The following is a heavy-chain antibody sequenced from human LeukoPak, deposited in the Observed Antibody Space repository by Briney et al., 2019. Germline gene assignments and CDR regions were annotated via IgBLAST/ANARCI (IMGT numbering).Heavy chain of an antibody. D-gene: IGHD2-2*01. V-gene: IGHV1-69*05. Sequence: GASVKVSCKASGGTFSSYAISWVRQAPGQGLEWMGGIIPIFGTANYAQKFQGRVTITTDESTSTAYMELSSLRSEDTAVYYCASVGVPAAIYTSYYYYYTDVWGKGTTVTVSS. CDR1: GGTFSSYA. CDR3: ASVGVPAAIYTSYYYYYTDV. J-gene: IGHJ6*03. CDR2: IIPIFGTA.